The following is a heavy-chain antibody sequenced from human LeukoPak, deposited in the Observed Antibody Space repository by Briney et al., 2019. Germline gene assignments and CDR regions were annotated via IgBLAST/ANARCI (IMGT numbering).Heavy chain of an antibody. CDR2: ISYDGSNK. CDR1: GFTFSSYA. V-gene: IGHV3-30-3*01. J-gene: IGHJ4*02. D-gene: IGHD3-3*01. Sequence: GGSLRLSCAASGFTFSSYAMHWVRQAPGKGLEWVAVISYDGSNKYYADSVKGRLTISRDNSKNTLYLQMNSLRAEDTAVYYCARDRYDFWSGYYTGISLLSVLGLDYWGQGTLVTVSS. CDR3: ARDRYDFWSGYYTGISLLSVLGLDY.